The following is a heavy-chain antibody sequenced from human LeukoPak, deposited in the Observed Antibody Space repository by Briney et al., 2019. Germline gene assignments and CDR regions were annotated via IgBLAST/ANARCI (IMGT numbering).Heavy chain of an antibody. CDR2: IKEDGGEK. V-gene: IGHV3-7*04. D-gene: IGHD3-3*02. CDR3: ARDSQHLNFDY. CDR1: GFTFSNYW. J-gene: IGHJ4*02. Sequence: GGSLRLSCAASGFTFSNYWMNWFRQAPGKGLEWVANIKEDGGEKFYVDSVKGRFIISRDNAKNSLYLQMNRRRAEDTAVYYCARDSQHLNFDYWGQGTLVTVSS.